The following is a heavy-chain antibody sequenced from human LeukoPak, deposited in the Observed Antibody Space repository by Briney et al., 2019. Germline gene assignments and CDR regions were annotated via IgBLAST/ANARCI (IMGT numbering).Heavy chain of an antibody. CDR1: GFTVSTNY. CDR2: IWYDGSNK. D-gene: IGHD6-6*01. J-gene: IGHJ3*02. CDR3: AKDPSSSSPSGAFDI. Sequence: TGGSLRLSCAASGFTVSTNYMTWVRQAPGKGLEWVAVIWYDGSNKYYADSVKGRFTISRDNSKNTLYLQMNSLRAEDTAVYYCAKDPSSSSPSGAFDIWGQGTMVTVSS. V-gene: IGHV3-33*06.